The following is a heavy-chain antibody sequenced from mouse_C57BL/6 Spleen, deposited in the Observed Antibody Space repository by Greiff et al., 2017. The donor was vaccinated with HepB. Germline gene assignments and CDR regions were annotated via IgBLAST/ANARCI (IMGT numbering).Heavy chain of an antibody. CDR2: IDPENGDT. J-gene: IGHJ4*01. D-gene: IGHD2-12*01. CDR3: TRLRRPLYYAMDY. CDR1: GFNIKDDY. Sequence: EVQLQQSGAELVRPGASVKLSCTASGFNIKDDYMHWVKQRPEQGLEWIGWIDPENGDTEYASKFQGKATITADTSSNTAYLQLSSLTSEDTAVYYGTRLRRPLYYAMDYWGQGTSVTVSS. V-gene: IGHV14-4*01.